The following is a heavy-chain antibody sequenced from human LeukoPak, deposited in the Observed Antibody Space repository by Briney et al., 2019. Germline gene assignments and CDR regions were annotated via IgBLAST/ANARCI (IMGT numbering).Heavy chain of an antibody. CDR3: AREVAGSGRAYIF. Sequence: SETLSLTCAAYGGSFSGYYWSWIRQPPGKGLEWIGEIYHSGSTNYNPSLKSRVTISVDTSKNQFSLNLSSMTAADTAVYYCAREVAGSGRAYIFWGQGILVTVSS. J-gene: IGHJ4*02. V-gene: IGHV4-34*01. D-gene: IGHD6-19*01. CDR2: IYHSGST. CDR1: GGSFSGYY.